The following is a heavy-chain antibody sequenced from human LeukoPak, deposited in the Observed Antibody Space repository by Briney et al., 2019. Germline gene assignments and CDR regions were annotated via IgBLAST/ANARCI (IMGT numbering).Heavy chain of an antibody. V-gene: IGHV3-23*01. CDR2: ISGSGGST. J-gene: IGHJ4*02. CDR1: GFIFSSYA. Sequence: GGSLRLSCAASGFIFSSYAMNWVRQAPGKGLEWVSAISGSGGSTYYTDSVKGRFTISRDNSKNTLYLHMNSLRAEDTALYYCAKSEGRYCSGGTCPYYFDYWGQGILVTVSS. CDR3: AKSEGRYCSGGTCPYYFDY. D-gene: IGHD2-15*01.